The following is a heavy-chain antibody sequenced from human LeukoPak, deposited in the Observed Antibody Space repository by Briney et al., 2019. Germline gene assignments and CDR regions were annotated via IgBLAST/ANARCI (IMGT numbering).Heavy chain of an antibody. D-gene: IGHD1-26*01. CDR1: GYTFTSYG. CDR3: AIVGATYYFDY. CDR2: ISAYNGNT. J-gene: IGHJ4*02. Sequence: ASVKVSCKASGYTFTSYGISWVRQAPGQGLEWMGWISAYNGNTNYAQKLQGRVTMTTDTSTTTAYMELRSLRSDDTDVYYCAIVGATYYFDYWGQGTLVTVSS. V-gene: IGHV1-18*01.